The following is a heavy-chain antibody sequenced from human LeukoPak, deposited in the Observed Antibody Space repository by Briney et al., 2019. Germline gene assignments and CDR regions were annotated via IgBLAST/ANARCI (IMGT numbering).Heavy chain of an antibody. CDR2: IIPILGIA. J-gene: IGHJ3*02. D-gene: IGHD3-10*01. Sequence: SVKVSCKASGGTFSSYAISWVRQAPGQGLEWMGRIIPILGIANYAQKFQGRVTMTRNTSISTAYMELSSLRSEDTAVYYCARGSSEFDAFDIWGQGTMVTVSS. V-gene: IGHV1-69*04. CDR1: GGTFSSYA. CDR3: ARGSSEFDAFDI.